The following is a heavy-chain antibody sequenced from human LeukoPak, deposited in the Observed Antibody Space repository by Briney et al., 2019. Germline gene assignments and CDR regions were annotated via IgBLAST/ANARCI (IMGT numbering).Heavy chain of an antibody. J-gene: IGHJ4*02. CDR3: AKGRLPTDY. CDR1: GFTFSSYN. CDR2: ISRSSDYI. V-gene: IGHV3-21*04. Sequence: GGSLRLSCAASGFTFSSYNMNWVRQAPGKGLEWVSSISRSSDYIYYADSVKGRFTISRDNAKNSLYLQMNSLRAEDTAVYYCAKGRLPTDYWGQGTLVTVSS.